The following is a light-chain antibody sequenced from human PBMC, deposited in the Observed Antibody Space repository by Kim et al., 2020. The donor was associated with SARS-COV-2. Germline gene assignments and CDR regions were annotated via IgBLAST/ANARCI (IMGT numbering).Light chain of an antibody. CDR1: SIGSIN. Sequence: SYELTQPLSVSVALGQTARITCGGNSIGSINVHWYQQKQGQAPVLVIYRDSNRPSGIPERFSGSNSGNTATLTISRAQAGDEADYYCQVWDSSTVVFGGGTQLTVL. CDR3: QVWDSSTVV. J-gene: IGLJ2*01. V-gene: IGLV3-9*01. CDR2: RDS.